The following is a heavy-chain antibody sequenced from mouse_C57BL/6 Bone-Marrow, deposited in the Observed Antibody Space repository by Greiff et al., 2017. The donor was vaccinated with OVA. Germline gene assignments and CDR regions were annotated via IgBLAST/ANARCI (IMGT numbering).Heavy chain of an antibody. CDR3: VRQGGYYEDYAMDY. CDR1: GFSFNTYA. V-gene: IGHV10-1*01. J-gene: IGHJ4*01. Sequence: DVHLVESGGGLVQPKGSLKLSCAASGFSFNTYAMNWVRQAPGKGLEWVARIRSKSNNYATYYADSVKDRFTISRDDSESMLYLQMNNLKTEDTAMYYCVRQGGYYEDYAMDYWGQGTSVTVSS. CDR2: IRSKSNNYAT. D-gene: IGHD1-1*01.